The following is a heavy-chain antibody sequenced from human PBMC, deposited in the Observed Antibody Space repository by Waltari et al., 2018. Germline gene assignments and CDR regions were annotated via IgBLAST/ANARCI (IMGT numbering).Heavy chain of an antibody. Sequence: EVQLLESGGNLVQPGGSLRLSCTASGFNFNWFAMSWVRQIPGNGLEWMGRIDPSDSYTTYSPSFQGHVTFSVDGSVNAAYVQWNRLKASDSGVYYCAREGRFRGGHDFFDIWGQGTTVNVSS. V-gene: IGHV5-10-1*01. CDR3: AREGRFRGGHDFFDI. D-gene: IGHD3-16*01. J-gene: IGHJ3*02. CDR2: IDPSDSYT. CDR1: GFNFNWFA.